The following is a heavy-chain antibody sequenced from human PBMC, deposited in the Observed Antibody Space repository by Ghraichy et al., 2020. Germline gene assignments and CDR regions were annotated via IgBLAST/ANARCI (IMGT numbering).Heavy chain of an antibody. CDR2: IYYSGTT. J-gene: IGHJ4*01. Sequence: SQTLSLTCSVSGASMSPFHWSWVRKPPGKGLEWIGYIYYSGTTTYNPALKSRVTLSIATSKNQFSLQLTSMNAADTAGYYCARVMTSYCGGDCYSHYFDFWGRG. CDR3: ARVMTSYCGGDCYSHYFDF. D-gene: IGHD2-21*02. CDR1: GASMSPFH. V-gene: IGHV4-59*01.